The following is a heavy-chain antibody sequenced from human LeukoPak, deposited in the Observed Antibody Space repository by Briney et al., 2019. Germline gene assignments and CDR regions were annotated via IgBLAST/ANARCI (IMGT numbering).Heavy chain of an antibody. V-gene: IGHV4-31*03. CDR3: ARVDSGSHTNWFDP. CDR2: IYYSGST. Sequence: SETLSLTCTLSGGSISSGGYYGSWIRQHPGEGLEWIGYIYYSGSTYYNPSLKSRVTISVDTSKNQLSLKLSSVTAADTAVYYCARVDSGSHTNWFDPWGQGTLVTVSS. CDR1: GGSISSGGYY. D-gene: IGHD1-26*01. J-gene: IGHJ5*02.